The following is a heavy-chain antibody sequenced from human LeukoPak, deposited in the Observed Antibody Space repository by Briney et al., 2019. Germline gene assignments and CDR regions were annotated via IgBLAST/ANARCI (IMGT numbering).Heavy chain of an antibody. Sequence: VASVKVSCKASGYTFTSYGISWVRQAPGQGLEWMGWISAYNGNTNYAQKLQGRVTMTTDTSTSTAYMELRSLRSDDTAVYYCARRRRYSRQTSSYYYYMDVWGKGTTVTVSS. CDR1: GYTFTSYG. J-gene: IGHJ6*03. CDR3: ARRRRYSRQTSSYYYYMDV. V-gene: IGHV1-18*01. CDR2: ISAYNGNT. D-gene: IGHD3-9*01.